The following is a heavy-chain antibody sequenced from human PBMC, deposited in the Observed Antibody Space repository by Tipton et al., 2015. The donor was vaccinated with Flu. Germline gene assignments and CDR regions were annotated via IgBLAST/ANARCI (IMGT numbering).Heavy chain of an antibody. CDR2: IYYSGST. J-gene: IGHJ2*01. V-gene: IGHV4-39*01. CDR1: GGSISSSSYY. D-gene: IGHD3-10*01. Sequence: TLSLICTVSGGSISSSSYYWGWIRQPPGKGLEWIGSIYYSGSTYYNPSLKSRVTISVDTSKNQFSLKLSSVTAADTAVYYCARLGGSGSSLRYFDLWGRGTLVTVSS. CDR3: ARLGGSGSSLRYFDL.